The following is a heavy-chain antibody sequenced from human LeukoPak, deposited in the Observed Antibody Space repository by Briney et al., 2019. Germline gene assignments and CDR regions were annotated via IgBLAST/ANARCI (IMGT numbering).Heavy chain of an antibody. CDR3: AGPYDYGDLSY. J-gene: IGHJ4*02. CDR1: GFIFDDYA. V-gene: IGHV3-9*01. CDR2: ISWHSAII. D-gene: IGHD4-17*01. Sequence: GGSLRLFCAASGFIFDDYAMHWVRQAPGKGLEWVSGISWHSAIIGYADSVKGRFTISRDNAKKTLYLEMRSLTVEDSAVYYCAGPYDYGDLSYWGQGSLVSVSS.